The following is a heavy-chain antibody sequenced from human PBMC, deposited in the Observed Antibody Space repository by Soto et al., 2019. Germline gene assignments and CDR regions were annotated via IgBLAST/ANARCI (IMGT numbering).Heavy chain of an antibody. Sequence: GGSLRLSCAASGFTFSSYGMHWVRQAPGKGLEWVAVISYDGSNKYYADSVKGRFTISRDNSKNTLYLQMNSLRAEDTAVYYCAKADSSPGGGMDVWGQGTTVTVSS. CDR1: GFTFSSYG. CDR3: AKADSSPGGGMDV. D-gene: IGHD6-13*01. V-gene: IGHV3-30*18. J-gene: IGHJ6*02. CDR2: ISYDGSNK.